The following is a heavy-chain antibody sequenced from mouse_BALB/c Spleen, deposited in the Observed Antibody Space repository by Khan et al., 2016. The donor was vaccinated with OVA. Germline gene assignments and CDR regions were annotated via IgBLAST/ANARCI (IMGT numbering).Heavy chain of an antibody. CDR3: ARGGGTAPFAY. CDR2: ISDLAYTI. D-gene: IGHD1-2*01. Sequence: EVELVESGGGLVQPGGSRKLSCAASGFTFSDYGMAWVQQAPGQGPEWVAFISDLAYTIYYGDAVTGRFTISRENAKNTLYLEMRSLRSEDTAIYYCARGGGTAPFAYWGRGTLVTVSA. J-gene: IGHJ3*01. V-gene: IGHV5-15*02. CDR1: GFTFSDYG.